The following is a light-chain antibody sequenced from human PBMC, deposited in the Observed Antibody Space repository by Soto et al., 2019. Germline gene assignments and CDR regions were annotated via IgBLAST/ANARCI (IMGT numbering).Light chain of an antibody. CDR2: DVS. CDR1: SSDVGSYNY. J-gene: IGLJ1*01. CDR3: SSYTSSNTYV. Sequence: QSALTQPASVSGSPVQSITISCTGTSSDVGSYNYVSWYQHHPGKVPQLMIYDVSNRPSGVSNRFSGSKSGNTASLTISGLQAEDEADYYCSSYTSSNTYVFGTGNKVPVL. V-gene: IGLV2-14*03.